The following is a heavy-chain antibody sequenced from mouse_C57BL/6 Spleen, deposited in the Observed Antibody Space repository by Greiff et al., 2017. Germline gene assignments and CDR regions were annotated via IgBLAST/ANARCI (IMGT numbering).Heavy chain of an antibody. J-gene: IGHJ2*01. CDR2: IDPEDGET. CDR1: GFNIKDYY. V-gene: IGHV14-2*01. Sequence: EVQLQQSGAELVKPGASVKLSCTASGFNIKDYYMHWVKQRTEQGLEWIGRIDPEDGETKYAPKFPGKATITADTSSTTAYLQLSSLTSEDTAVYYCAREGGTPENFDYWGQGTTLTVSS. D-gene: IGHD2-14*01. CDR3: AREGGTPENFDY.